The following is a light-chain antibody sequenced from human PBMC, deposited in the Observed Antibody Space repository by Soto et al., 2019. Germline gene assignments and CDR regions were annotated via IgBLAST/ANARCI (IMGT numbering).Light chain of an antibody. Sequence: DIQITQSPSSFSSSVPDRFTITCRASQGINNWLAWYQQKPGKAPSLLIYETSNLENGVPSRFSGSGSGTEFSLTISSLQPDDSATYYCQQYNSGWTFGQGTKV. CDR1: QGINNW. CDR2: ETS. J-gene: IGKJ1*01. CDR3: QQYNSGWT. V-gene: IGKV1-5*03.